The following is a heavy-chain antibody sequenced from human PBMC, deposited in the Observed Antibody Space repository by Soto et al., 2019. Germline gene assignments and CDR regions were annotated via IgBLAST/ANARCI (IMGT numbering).Heavy chain of an antibody. J-gene: IGHJ4*02. V-gene: IGHV3-30-3*01. Sequence: QVLLVDSGGGVVQPGRSLRLSCAASGFTFSSYAMNWVRQAPGKGLEWVALISYDGSNKYYADSVRGRFTISRDSSTNTLFLQMNSLRAADTAMYYCGRCTSTSCHLGSDYWGQGTLVTVSS. CDR3: GRCTSTSCHLGSDY. CDR1: GFTFSSYA. D-gene: IGHD2-2*01. CDR2: ISYDGSNK.